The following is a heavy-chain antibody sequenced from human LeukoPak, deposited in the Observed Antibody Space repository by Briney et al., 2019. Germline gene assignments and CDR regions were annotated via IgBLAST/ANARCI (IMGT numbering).Heavy chain of an antibody. J-gene: IGHJ4*02. CDR3: ARERTDTSMAY. Sequence: PSETLSLTCTVSGGSISSGSYYGTWIRQPAGKGLEWIGRIYTSGSTNHNPSLKSRVTISLDTSKNQSSLKLISVTAADTAVYFCARERTDTSMAYWGQGTLVTVSS. CDR1: GGSISSGSYY. D-gene: IGHD5-18*01. CDR2: IYTSGST. V-gene: IGHV4-61*02.